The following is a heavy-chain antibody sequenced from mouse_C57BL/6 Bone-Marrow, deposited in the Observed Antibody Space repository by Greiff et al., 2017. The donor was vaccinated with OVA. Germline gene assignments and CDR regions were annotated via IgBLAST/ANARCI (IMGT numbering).Heavy chain of an antibody. CDR1: GFTFSSYG. CDR3: ARARTGIDY. Sequence: EVKLVESGGDLVKPGGSLKLSCAASGFTFSSYGMSWVRQTPDKRLEWVATISSGGSYTYYPDSVKGRFTISRDTAKNTLYLQMSSLKSEDTAMYYCARARTGIDYWGQGTTLTVSS. CDR2: ISSGGSYT. D-gene: IGHD4-1*01. J-gene: IGHJ2*01. V-gene: IGHV5-6*01.